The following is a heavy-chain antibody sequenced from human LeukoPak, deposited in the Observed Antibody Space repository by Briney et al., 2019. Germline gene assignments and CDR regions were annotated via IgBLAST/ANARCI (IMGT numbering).Heavy chain of an antibody. J-gene: IGHJ5*02. CDR1: GDSVSTSGVA. CDR3: ARESWDIEGYNWFDP. Sequence: SQTLSLTCAISGDSVSTSGVAWNWVRQSPSRGLEWLGRTYYTSKWNTDYAVSVKSRIVVNPDTSKNQFSLQLNSVTPEDTAVYYCARESWDIEGYNWFDPWGQGTLVTVSS. CDR2: TYYTSKWNT. D-gene: IGHD2-15*01. V-gene: IGHV6-1*01.